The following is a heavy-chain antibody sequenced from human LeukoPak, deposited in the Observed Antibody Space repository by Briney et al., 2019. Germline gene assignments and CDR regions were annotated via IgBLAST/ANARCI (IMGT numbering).Heavy chain of an antibody. V-gene: IGHV1-2*02. CDR2: INPNSGVA. J-gene: IGHJ4*02. CDR3: ARDRDWNLDY. CDR1: GYTFTGYF. Sequence: ASVKVSCKASGYTFTGYFIHWVRQAPGQGLEWMGWINPNSGVAKYAQKFQGRVTMTRDTSISTAYMELSRLRSDDTAVYYCARDRDWNLDYWGQGTLVTVSS. D-gene: IGHD1-1*01.